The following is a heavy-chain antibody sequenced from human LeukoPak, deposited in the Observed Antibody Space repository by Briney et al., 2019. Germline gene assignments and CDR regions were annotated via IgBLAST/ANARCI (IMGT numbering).Heavy chain of an antibody. V-gene: IGHV3-53*01. CDR1: GFIVSLNY. CDR3: ARVGDHFHWYLDL. Sequence: GGSLRLSCAASGFIVSLNYMNWVRQAPGKGLEWVSILYSGSDTYYADSVKGRFTISRDSSKNMLFLHMNSLRAGDTAVYYCARVGDHFHWYLDLWGRGTLVTVSS. J-gene: IGHJ2*01. D-gene: IGHD3-3*02. CDR2: LYSGSDT.